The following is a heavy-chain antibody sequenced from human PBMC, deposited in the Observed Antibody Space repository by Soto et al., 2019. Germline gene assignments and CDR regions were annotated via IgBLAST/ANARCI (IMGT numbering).Heavy chain of an antibody. Sequence: EVQLLESGGGLVQPGGSLRLSCAASGFTFSSYAMSWVRQAPGKGLEWVSAISGSGGSTYYADSVKGRFTISRDNSKNTLYLQMNSLRAEDTAVYYCAKDKGYYYGSGSTGGMDVWGQGTTVTVSS. D-gene: IGHD3-10*01. CDR2: ISGSGGST. V-gene: IGHV3-23*01. J-gene: IGHJ6*02. CDR3: AKDKGYYYGSGSTGGMDV. CDR1: GFTFSSYA.